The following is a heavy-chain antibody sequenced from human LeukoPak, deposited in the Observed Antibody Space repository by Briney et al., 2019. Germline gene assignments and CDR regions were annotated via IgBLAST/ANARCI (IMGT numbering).Heavy chain of an antibody. J-gene: IGHJ5*02. CDR1: GFTLRNDW. V-gene: IGHV3-7*01. CDR2: INQDGSSI. CDR3: VRANSSGWSFDP. Sequence: PGGSLRLSRGASGFTLRNDWMRWVREAPGKGGEWGANINQDGSSIYYVGSVKGRFTISRDNAKNSLYLQMNSVSVEDRAVYYCVRANSSGWSFDPWGQGILVTVSS. D-gene: IGHD6-19*01.